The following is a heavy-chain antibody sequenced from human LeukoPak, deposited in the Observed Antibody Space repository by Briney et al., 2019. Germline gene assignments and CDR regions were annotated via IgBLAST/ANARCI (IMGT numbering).Heavy chain of an antibody. CDR3: ARIVAVAGMSS. D-gene: IGHD6-13*01. V-gene: IGHV1-8*01. CDR1: GDTFTSYD. Sequence: ASVKVPCKASGDTFTSYDINWVRQATGQGLEWMGWMKPNSGNTGYAQKFQGRVTMTRNTSISIAYMELSSLRSEDTAVYYCARIVAVAGMSSWGQGTLVTVSS. J-gene: IGHJ4*02. CDR2: MKPNSGNT.